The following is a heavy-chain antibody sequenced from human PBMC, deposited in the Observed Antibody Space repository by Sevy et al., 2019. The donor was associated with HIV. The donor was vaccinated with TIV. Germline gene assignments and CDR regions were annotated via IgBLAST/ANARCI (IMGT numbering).Heavy chain of an antibody. D-gene: IGHD2-8*01. CDR1: GFTFSKYS. CDR2: LSFGCGEI. Sequence: GGSLRLSCAASGFTFSKYSMSWVRQPPGKGLEWVSTLSFGCGEINYADSVKGRFTISRDNSKRSVYLQMNNLRPVDTAVYYCAREGCTKPHDYWGQGTLVTVSS. V-gene: IGHV3-23*01. CDR3: AREGCTKPHDY. J-gene: IGHJ4*02.